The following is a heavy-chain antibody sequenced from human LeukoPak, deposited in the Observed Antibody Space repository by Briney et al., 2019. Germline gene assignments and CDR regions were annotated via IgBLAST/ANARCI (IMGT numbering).Heavy chain of an antibody. Sequence: GGSLRLSCAASGFTFSRYWMSWVRQAPGKGLEWVANIKQDGSEKYYVDSVKGRFTISRDNAKNSLYLQMNSLRAEDTAVYYCARGSGFDPWGRRTLVTVSS. J-gene: IGHJ5*02. CDR1: GFTFSRYW. V-gene: IGHV3-7*01. D-gene: IGHD2-15*01. CDR3: ARGSGFDP. CDR2: IKQDGSEK.